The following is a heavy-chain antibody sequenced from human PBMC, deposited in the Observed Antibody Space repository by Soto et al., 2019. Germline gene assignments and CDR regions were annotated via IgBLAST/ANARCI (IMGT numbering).Heavy chain of an antibody. J-gene: IGHJ6*02. Sequence: GASVKVSCKASGYTFTSYGISWVRQAPGQGLEWMGWISAYNGNTTYAQKLQGRVTMTTDTSTSTAYMELRSLRSDDTAVYYCARAYCSSTSCYFPPGDYYYGMDVWGQGTTVTVSS. CDR3: ARAYCSSTSCYFPPGDYYYGMDV. CDR1: GYTFTSYG. CDR2: ISAYNGNT. D-gene: IGHD2-2*01. V-gene: IGHV1-18*04.